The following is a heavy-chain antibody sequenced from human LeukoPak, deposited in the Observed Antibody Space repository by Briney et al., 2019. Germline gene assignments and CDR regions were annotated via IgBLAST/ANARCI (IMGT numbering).Heavy chain of an antibody. V-gene: IGHV4-38-2*02. CDR2: ISHSERT. Sequence: PPESLSPTCALSGHSITRGSYWGWIRQPPGKGLEWIASISHSERTYYNPYFQSRVTISVDTSKNQVSLKLSSVTAADTAVYYCAREGWGSVYAFDIWGQGTMVTVSS. CDR1: GHSITRGSY. J-gene: IGHJ3*02. CDR3: AREGWGSVYAFDI. D-gene: IGHD7-27*01.